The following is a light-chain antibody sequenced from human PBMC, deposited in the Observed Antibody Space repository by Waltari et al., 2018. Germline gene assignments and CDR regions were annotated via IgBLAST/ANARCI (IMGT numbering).Light chain of an antibody. J-gene: IGKJ2*01. V-gene: IGKV1-9*01. CDR1: QDISSY. CDR3: QQLNSYPLT. CDR2: AAS. Sequence: IQLTQSPSSLSASVGDRVTITCRASQDISSYLAWYQQKPGKAPQLLIYAASTLQSGVPSRFSGSGSGTDFTLTISSLQPEDFATYYCQQLNSYPLTFGQGTKLEIK.